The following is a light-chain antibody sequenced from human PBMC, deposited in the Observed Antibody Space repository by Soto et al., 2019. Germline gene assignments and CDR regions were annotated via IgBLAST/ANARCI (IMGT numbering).Light chain of an antibody. CDR2: KAS. CDR1: QTISSW. Sequence: DIQMTQSPSTLSASVRDRVTITCRASQTISSWLAWFQQRPGRAPKFLIYKASSLKNGVPLRFSGSGSGTEFTLTISSLQPDDFATYYCQQYNAAFGQGTRLEIK. CDR3: QQYNAA. J-gene: IGKJ5*01. V-gene: IGKV1-5*03.